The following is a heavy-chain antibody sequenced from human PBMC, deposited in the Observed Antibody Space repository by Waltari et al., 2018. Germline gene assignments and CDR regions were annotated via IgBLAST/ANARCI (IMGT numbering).Heavy chain of an antibody. D-gene: IGHD1-26*01. V-gene: IGHV1-18*01. CDR1: GYTFTNYV. CDR2: IGAYDGNT. J-gene: IGHJ4*02. CDR3: TRGTDGTDFDY. Sequence: QVQLVQSGAEVKKPGASVKVPCKASGYTFTNYVISWVRQAPGQGLEWVGWIGAYDGNTNYAQKVQGRVTMTTDTSTRTAYMELRSLRFDDTALYYCTRGTDGTDFDYWGQGTLVTVSS.